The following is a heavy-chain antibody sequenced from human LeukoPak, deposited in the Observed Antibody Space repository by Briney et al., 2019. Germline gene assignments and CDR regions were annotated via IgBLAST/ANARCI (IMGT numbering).Heavy chain of an antibody. CDR1: GFTFNDYY. Sequence: GGSLRLSCAASGFTFNDYYMNWIRQAPGKGLELVSYISRSGTPIYYADSVKGRFTISRDNARNSLHLQMNSLRAEDTAVYYYAREWAGGDSSAYPPFDYWGQGTLVTVSS. V-gene: IGHV3-11*04. CDR2: ISRSGTPI. J-gene: IGHJ4*02. CDR3: AREWAGGDSSAYPPFDY. D-gene: IGHD3-22*01.